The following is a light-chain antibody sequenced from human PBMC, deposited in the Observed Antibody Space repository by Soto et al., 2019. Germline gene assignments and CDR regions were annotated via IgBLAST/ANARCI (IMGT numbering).Light chain of an antibody. Sequence: IPMTQSPSSRSASLGDRVTLTCRASQSTSSYLNWYQQKPGQAPKLLIYAASILQSGVPSRFSGSGSGTDFTLTISRLKHEDYATHYCQQSYDSRSIPISQGARQET. J-gene: IGKJ5*01. CDR1: QSTSSY. CDR2: AAS. V-gene: IGKV1-39*01. CDR3: QQSYDSRSIP.